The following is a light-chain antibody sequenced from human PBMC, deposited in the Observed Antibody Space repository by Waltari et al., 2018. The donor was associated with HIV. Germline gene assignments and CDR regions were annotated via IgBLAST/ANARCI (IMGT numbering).Light chain of an antibody. CDR3: QQYETSPPMST. J-gene: IGKJ2*01. CDR1: ENVSSDY. V-gene: IGKV3-20*01. Sequence: LLTQSPDTLSLSPGERVTLSCTATENVSSDYLTWYQQRPGRAPRLLLYGASTRATDIPDRFTGSGSGTDFTLTIKRLEPEDFAVYYCQQYETSPPMSTFGQGTRLE. CDR2: GAS.